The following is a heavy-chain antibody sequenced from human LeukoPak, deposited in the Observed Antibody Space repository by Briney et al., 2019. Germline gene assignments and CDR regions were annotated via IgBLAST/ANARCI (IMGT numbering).Heavy chain of an antibody. J-gene: IGHJ4*02. Sequence: GGSLRLSCAASGFTFSSYAMSWVRQAPGKGLEWVSAISGSGGSTYYADSVKGRFTISRDNSKNTLYLQMNSLRAEDTAVYYCAKDFYCSGGSCYSLLCDYWGQGTLVTVSS. CDR3: AKDFYCSGGSCYSLLCDY. D-gene: IGHD2-15*01. CDR2: ISGSGGST. CDR1: GFTFSSYA. V-gene: IGHV3-23*01.